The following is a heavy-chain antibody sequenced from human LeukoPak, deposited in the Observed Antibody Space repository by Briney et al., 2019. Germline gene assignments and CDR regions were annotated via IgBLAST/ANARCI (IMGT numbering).Heavy chain of an antibody. CDR2: ISDSGSAT. J-gene: IGHJ4*02. D-gene: IGHD2-15*01. CDR3: ARPVYCSPSGCRDY. V-gene: IGHV3-23*01. CDR1: GFTFSTYA. Sequence: GGSLRLSCAASGFTFSTYAMTWVRQAPGKGLDWVSAISDSGSATGYADSVKGRFTISRDNSKSTLYLQLNSLRAEDTAVYYCARPVYCSPSGCRDYWGQGTLVTVSS.